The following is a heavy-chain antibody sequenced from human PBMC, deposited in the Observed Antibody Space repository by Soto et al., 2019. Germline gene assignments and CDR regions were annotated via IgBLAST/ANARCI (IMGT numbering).Heavy chain of an antibody. CDR2: IKQDESEK. CDR3: VRDVGFDYVN. CDR1: GFSFSSYW. J-gene: IGHJ4*02. Sequence: EVQLVESGGGLVQPGGSLRISCKGSGFSFSSYWMSWVRQAPGKGLEWVASIKQDESEKYYVDSVKGRFTISRDNVDDSVFLHMNRVSAEDTSVYFCVRDVGFDYVNWGQGTLVTVSS. D-gene: IGHD3-16*01. V-gene: IGHV3-7*01.